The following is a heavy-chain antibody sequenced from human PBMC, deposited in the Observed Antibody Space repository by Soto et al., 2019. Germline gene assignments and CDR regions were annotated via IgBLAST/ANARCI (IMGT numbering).Heavy chain of an antibody. CDR3: ARGGFQLLPDY. CDR2: IYHTGST. V-gene: IGHV4-30-2*01. D-gene: IGHD1-1*01. CDR1: GGSINSDAYS. J-gene: IGHJ4*02. Sequence: LSLTCTVSGGSINSDAYSWTWLRQPPGKGLEWIGYIYHTGSTYYNPSLKSRVTISIDKSKDQFSLKLTSVTAADTAVYYCARGGFQLLPDYWGQGALVTVSS.